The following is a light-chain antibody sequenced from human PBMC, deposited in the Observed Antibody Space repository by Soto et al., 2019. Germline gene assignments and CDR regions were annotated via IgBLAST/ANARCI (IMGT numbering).Light chain of an antibody. J-gene: IGLJ2*01. CDR2: YDS. CDR3: QVWDSSSDHVV. CDR1: NIGSKS. V-gene: IGLV3-21*04. Sequence: SYELTQPPSVAVAPGKTARITCWGNNIGSKSGHWYQQKPGQAPVLVIYYDSDRPSGNPERFSGSNSGNTATLTISRVEAGDEGDYYCQVWDSSSDHVVFGGGTKVTVL.